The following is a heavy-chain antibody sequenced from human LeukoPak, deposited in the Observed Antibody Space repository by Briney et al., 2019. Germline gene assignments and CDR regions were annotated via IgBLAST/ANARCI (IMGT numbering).Heavy chain of an antibody. V-gene: IGHV4-39*07. D-gene: IGHD5-24*01. CDR3: ARVGDGYDY. CDR1: GGSISSSTYY. CDR2: IYFSGST. Sequence: SQTLSLTCTVSGGSISSSTYYWGWIRQPPGKGLEWIGSIYFSGSTNYNPSLKSRVTISVDTSKNQFSLKLSSVTAADTAVYYCARVGDGYDYWGQGTLVTVSS. J-gene: IGHJ4*02.